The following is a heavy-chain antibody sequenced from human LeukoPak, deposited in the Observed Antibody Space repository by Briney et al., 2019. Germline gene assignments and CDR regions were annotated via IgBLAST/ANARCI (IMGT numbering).Heavy chain of an antibody. V-gene: IGHV4-59*10. Sequence: SETLSLTCAVYGGSFSGYYWSWIRQPPGKGLEWIGRIYTSGSTNYNPSLKSRVTMSVDTSKNQFSLKLSSVTAADTAVYYCAREVRSGYYYDSSGPRRDAFDIWGQGTMVTVSS. CDR2: IYTSGST. J-gene: IGHJ3*02. CDR1: GGSFSGYY. CDR3: AREVRSGYYYDSSGPRRDAFDI. D-gene: IGHD3-22*01.